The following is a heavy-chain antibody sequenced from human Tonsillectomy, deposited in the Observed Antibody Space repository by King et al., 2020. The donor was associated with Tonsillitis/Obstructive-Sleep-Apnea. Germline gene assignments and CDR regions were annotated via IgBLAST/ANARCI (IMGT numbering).Heavy chain of an antibody. CDR1: GFTLNNYT. J-gene: IGHJ4*02. V-gene: IGHV3-30*04. D-gene: IGHD6-13*01. CDR2: ISHDGSKK. Sequence: VQLVESGGGVVQPGRSLRLSCVGSGFTLNNYTLQWVRQAPGRGLEWVAVISHDGSKKYYTDSVKGRLTISRDNSKNKVYLQMNSLGAEETAVYYCARDQEQQLVPGFFDYWGQGTLVTVSS. CDR3: ARDQEQQLVPGFFDY.